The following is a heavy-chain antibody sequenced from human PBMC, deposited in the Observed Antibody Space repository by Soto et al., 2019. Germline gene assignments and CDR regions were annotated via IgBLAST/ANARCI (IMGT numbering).Heavy chain of an antibody. CDR1: GGSISSHY. J-gene: IGHJ4*02. D-gene: IGHD6-19*01. V-gene: IGHV4-4*07. CDR2: IYLSGNT. CDR3: AKELKSYNSGWYFALS. Sequence: QVQLQESGPGLVKPSETLSLTCTVSGGSISSHYWSWIRQPAGKGLEWIGRIYLSGNTKINPSLKNRVTMSVDASKNQFSLNLKSVTAADTAVYYCAKELKSYNSGWYFALSGGQGTLVTVSS.